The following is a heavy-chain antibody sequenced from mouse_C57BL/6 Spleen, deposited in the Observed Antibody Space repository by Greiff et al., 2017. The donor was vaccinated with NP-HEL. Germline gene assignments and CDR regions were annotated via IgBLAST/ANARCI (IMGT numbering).Heavy chain of an antibody. V-gene: IGHV1-80*01. J-gene: IGHJ2*01. CDR3: ARSGITTVVPFDY. CDR2: IYPGDGDT. Sequence: QVQLQQSGAELVKPGASVKISCKASGYAFSSYWMNWVQQRPGKGLEWIGQIYPGDGDTNYNGKFKGRATLTADKSSSTAYMQLSSLTSEDSAVYFCARSGITTVVPFDYWGQGTTLTVSS. CDR1: GYAFSSYW. D-gene: IGHD1-1*01.